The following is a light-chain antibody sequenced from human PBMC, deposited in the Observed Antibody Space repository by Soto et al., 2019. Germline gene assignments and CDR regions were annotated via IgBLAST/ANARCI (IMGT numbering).Light chain of an antibody. J-gene: IGKJ1*01. Sequence: DIQMTQSPSSLSASVGDRVTITCRASRGIDIYLNWYHQKPGKAPKLLIYAASNLQTGVPSRFSGSGSATDFTLTISSLQPEDFETYYCQQSYSTPVTLGQGTKVDIK. CDR1: RGIDIY. CDR2: AAS. CDR3: QQSYSTPVT. V-gene: IGKV1-39*01.